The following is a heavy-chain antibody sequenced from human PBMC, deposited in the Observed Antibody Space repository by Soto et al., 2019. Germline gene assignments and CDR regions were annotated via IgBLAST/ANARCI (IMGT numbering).Heavy chain of an antibody. CDR3: AREKIVGATNGGSLGY. CDR2: IYYSGST. J-gene: IGHJ4*02. Sequence: SETLSLTCTVSGGSVSSGSYYWSWIRQPPGKGLEWIGYIYYSGSTNYNPSLKSRVTISVDTSKNQFSLKLSSVTAADTAVYYCAREKIVGATNGGSLGYWGQGTLVTVSS. CDR1: GGSVSSGSYY. D-gene: IGHD1-26*01. V-gene: IGHV4-61*01.